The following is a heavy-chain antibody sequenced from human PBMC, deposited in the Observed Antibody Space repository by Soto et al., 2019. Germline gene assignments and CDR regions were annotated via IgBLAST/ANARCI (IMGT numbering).Heavy chain of an antibody. CDR1: GFSLSPTELG. V-gene: IGHV2-5*02. Sequence: QITLKESGPPLVKPTQTLTLTCTFSGFSLSPTELGVGWIRQPPGKALECLALIYWDDDKRYNPSLRSRLTIAKDTSKNQVVLTVTNMEPVDTATYYCAHLNRGIAFDIWGQGTMVTVSP. D-gene: IGHD3-16*01. J-gene: IGHJ3*02. CDR2: IYWDDDK. CDR3: AHLNRGIAFDI.